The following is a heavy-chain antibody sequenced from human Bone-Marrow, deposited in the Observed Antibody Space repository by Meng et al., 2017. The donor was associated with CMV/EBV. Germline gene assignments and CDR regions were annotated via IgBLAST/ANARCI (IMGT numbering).Heavy chain of an antibody. J-gene: IGHJ5*02. CDR3: ARARASRFDH. CDR2: INHSGST. Sequence: QVQLQQWVAGLLKPWEALSLTCAVYSGSFGCYYWVWLRQPPGKGLEWIVEINHSGSTNCNSSLNSRITISVDTSKNQFSLKLRSVTAADTAEYYCARARASRFDHWGQGTLVTVSS. CDR1: SGSFGCYY. V-gene: IGHV4-34*01.